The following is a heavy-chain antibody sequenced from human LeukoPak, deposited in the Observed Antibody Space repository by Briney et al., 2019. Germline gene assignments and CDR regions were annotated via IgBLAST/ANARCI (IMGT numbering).Heavy chain of an antibody. CDR3: ARGRIAVAATGANWFDP. Sequence: SQTLSLTCAISGDSVSSNSAAWNWIRQSPSRGLEWLGRTYYRSKWYNDYAVSVESRITINPDTSKNQFSLQLNSVTPEDTAVYYCARGRIAVAATGANWFDPWGQGTLVTVSS. J-gene: IGHJ5*02. CDR2: TYYRSKWYN. D-gene: IGHD6-19*01. V-gene: IGHV6-1*01. CDR1: GDSVSSNSAA.